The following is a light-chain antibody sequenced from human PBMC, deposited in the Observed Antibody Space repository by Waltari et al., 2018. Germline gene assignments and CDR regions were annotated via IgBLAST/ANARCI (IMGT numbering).Light chain of an antibody. CDR1: SGPSSYA. J-gene: IGLJ2*01. CDR2: VNSDGSH. CDR3: QTWGAGIHVV. V-gene: IGLV4-69*01. Sequence: QLVLTQSPSASASLGASVRLTCTLNSGPSSYAIAWHQQQPEKGPRYLMKVNSDGSHNKGDGIPDRFSGSSSGAERYLTISSLQSEDEADYYCQTWGAGIHVVFGGGTKLTVL.